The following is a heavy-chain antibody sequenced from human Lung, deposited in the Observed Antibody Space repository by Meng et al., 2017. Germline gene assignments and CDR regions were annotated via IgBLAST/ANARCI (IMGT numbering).Heavy chain of an antibody. CDR1: GYNFPDYY. D-gene: IGHD6-25*01. CDR3: ARDEDISAAGKLFGDY. V-gene: IGHV1-2*06. J-gene: IGHJ4*02. Sequence: GERGQAGAEGKKPGASVKVSCKPSGYNFPDYYIHWVRRAPRQGLEWMGRINPKSGDTHYAQKFQARVTMTGDTSISTAYMELSGLRSDDTAMYYCARDEDISAAGKLFGDYWGQGTLVTVSS. CDR2: INPKSGDT.